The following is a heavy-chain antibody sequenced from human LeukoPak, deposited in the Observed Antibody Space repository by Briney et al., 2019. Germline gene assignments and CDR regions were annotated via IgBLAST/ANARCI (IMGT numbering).Heavy chain of an antibody. D-gene: IGHD2-15*01. J-gene: IGHJ4*02. CDR2: ISGSGGST. CDR3: ARATPRYFDY. Sequence: GGSLRLSCAAFGFTFSSYAMTWARQAPGKGLEWVSTISGSGGSTYYADSVKGRLTISRDNSKNTLYLQMDSLRAEDTAVYYCARATPRYFDYWGQGTLVTVSS. V-gene: IGHV3-23*01. CDR1: GFTFSSYA.